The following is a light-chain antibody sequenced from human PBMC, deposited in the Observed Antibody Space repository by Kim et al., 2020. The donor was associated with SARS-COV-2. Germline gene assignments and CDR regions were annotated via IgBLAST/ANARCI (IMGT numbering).Light chain of an antibody. CDR2: GGS. Sequence: EIVMTQSPATLSVSPGETVTLSCRASQSISSRTLAWYQQRPGQAPRLLIYGGSTRATGIPGRFSGSGSRTDFTLTISSLRSEDFAVYYCQQYNDWPPFTFGGGTKLEI. CDR3: QQYNDWPPFT. V-gene: IGKV3-15*01. J-gene: IGKJ4*01. CDR1: QSISSRT.